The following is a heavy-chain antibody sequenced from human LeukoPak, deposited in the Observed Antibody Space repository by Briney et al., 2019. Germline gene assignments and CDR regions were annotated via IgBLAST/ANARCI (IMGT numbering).Heavy chain of an antibody. Sequence: GESLKISCKGSGYSFTSYWIGWVRQMPGKGLEWMGIIYPGDPDTRYSPSFQGQVTISADKSISTAYLQWSSPKASDTAMYYCARLPRRTTAPFDPWGQGTLVTVSS. CDR1: GYSFTSYW. CDR3: ARLPRRTTAPFDP. J-gene: IGHJ5*02. D-gene: IGHD4-17*01. CDR2: IYPGDPDT. V-gene: IGHV5-51*01.